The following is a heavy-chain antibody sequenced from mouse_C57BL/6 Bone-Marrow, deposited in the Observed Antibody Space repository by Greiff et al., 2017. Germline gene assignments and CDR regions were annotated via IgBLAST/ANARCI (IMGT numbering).Heavy chain of an antibody. J-gene: IGHJ1*01. Sequence: EVMLVESGGGLVQPGGSLKLSCAASGFTFSDYGMAWVRQAPRKGPEWVAFISNLAYSIYYADTVTGLFTISRENAKNTLYLEMSSLRSADTAMSSCARNCNPPYFDVFGSWTPVTVSS. V-gene: IGHV5-15*04. D-gene: IGHD2-1*01. CDR3: ARNCNPPYFDV. CDR2: ISNLAYSI. CDR1: GFTFSDYG.